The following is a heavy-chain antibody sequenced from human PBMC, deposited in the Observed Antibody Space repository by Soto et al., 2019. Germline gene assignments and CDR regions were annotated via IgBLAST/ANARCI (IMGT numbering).Heavy chain of an antibody. D-gene: IGHD2-15*01. CDR3: ARGDSDLAVSEAAY. CDR2: IYFSGVA. CDR1: GASITDSY. Sequence: QMQMQESGPRLVKPSETLSLTCTVSGASITDSYWSWIRQPPEKGLEWIGYIYFSGVATYNPSLKPRATMSRDTSKNEFSLKLTSVTAADTAIYYCARGDSDLAVSEAAYWGQGTLVTVSS. V-gene: IGHV4-59*01. J-gene: IGHJ1*01.